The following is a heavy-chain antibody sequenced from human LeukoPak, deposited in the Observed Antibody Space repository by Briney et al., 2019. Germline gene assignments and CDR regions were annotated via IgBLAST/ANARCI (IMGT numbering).Heavy chain of an antibody. CDR2: INPSGGGT. D-gene: IGHD6-13*01. CDR3: ASGAAAGTFSIGY. V-gene: IGHV1-46*01. CDR1: GYTFTSYY. Sequence: GASVKVSCKASGYTFTSYYMHWVRQAPGQGLERMGIINPSGGGTSYSQKFQGSVTMTTDTSTSTLYMELSSLRSEDTAVYYCASGAAAGTFSIGYWGQGTLLTVSS. J-gene: IGHJ4*02.